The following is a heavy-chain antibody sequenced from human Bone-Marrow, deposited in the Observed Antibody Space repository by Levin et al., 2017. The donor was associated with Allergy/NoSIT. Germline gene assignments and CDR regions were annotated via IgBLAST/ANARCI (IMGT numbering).Heavy chain of an antibody. D-gene: IGHD6-6*01. Sequence: KISCKASGGTFSSYAISWVRQAPGQGLEWMGGIIPIFGTANYAQKFQGRVTITADESTSTAYMELSSLRSEDTAVYYCARILSSSFDYYYYGMDVWGQGTTVTVSS. J-gene: IGHJ6*02. CDR3: ARILSSSFDYYYYGMDV. CDR1: GGTFSSYA. V-gene: IGHV1-69*01. CDR2: IIPIFGTA.